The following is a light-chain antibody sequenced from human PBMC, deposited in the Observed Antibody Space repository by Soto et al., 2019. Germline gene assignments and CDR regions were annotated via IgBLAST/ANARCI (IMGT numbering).Light chain of an antibody. Sequence: TVLTQSPATLSLSPGERATLSCKASQSIGNSLGWFQQKPGQAPRLLIDDAFNRATGIPARFTGSGPGSDFTLTISSLEPEDFGVYYCRQRYNWPLTFGGGTKVDIK. CDR3: RQRYNWPLT. V-gene: IGKV3D-11*02. CDR2: DAF. CDR1: QSIGNS. J-gene: IGKJ4*01.